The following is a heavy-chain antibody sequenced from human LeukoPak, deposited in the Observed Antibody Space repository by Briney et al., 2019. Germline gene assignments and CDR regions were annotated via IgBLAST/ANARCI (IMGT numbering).Heavy chain of an antibody. CDR2: INPNGGGT. CDR3: ARDDYSSGWRNDAFDI. CDR1: GYTFTGYY. D-gene: IGHD6-19*01. J-gene: IGHJ3*02. V-gene: IGHV1-2*02. Sequence: ASVKVSCKASGYTFTGYYMHWVRQAPGQGLEWMGWINPNGGGTNYAQKFQGRVTMTRDTSISTAYMELSRLRSDDTAVYYCARDDYSSGWRNDAFDIWGQGTMVTVSS.